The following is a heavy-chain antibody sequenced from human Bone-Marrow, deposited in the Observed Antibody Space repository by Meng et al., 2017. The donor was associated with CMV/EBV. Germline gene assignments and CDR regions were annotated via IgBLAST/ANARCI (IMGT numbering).Heavy chain of an antibody. J-gene: IGHJ6*02. Sequence: GGSLRLSCAASGFTFSSYWMHWVRQAPGKGLVWVSRINSDGSSTSYADSVKGRFTISRDNAKNTLYLQMNSLRAEDTAVYYCARDPIQYSSSWFYYYYGMDVWGQGTTVIVSS. CDR3: ARDPIQYSSSWFYYYYGMDV. V-gene: IGHV3-74*01. D-gene: IGHD6-13*01. CDR1: GFTFSSYW. CDR2: INSDGSST.